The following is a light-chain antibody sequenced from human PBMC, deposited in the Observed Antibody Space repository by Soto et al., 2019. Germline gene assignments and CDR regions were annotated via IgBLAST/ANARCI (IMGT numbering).Light chain of an antibody. CDR1: SSDVGGYNY. Sequence: QSVLTQPASVSGAPGQSITISCTGTSSDVGGYNYVSWSQQHPGKAPKHMMYEVSNRPSGVSNRFSGSKSGNTASLTISGLQAEDEADYYGSSYTSSSTPYVVGTGTKLTVL. CDR2: EVS. V-gene: IGLV2-14*01. CDR3: SSYTSSSTPYV. J-gene: IGLJ1*01.